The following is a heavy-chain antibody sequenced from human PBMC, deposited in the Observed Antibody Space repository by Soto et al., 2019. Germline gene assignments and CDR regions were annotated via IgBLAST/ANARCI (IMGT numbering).Heavy chain of an antibody. CDR1: GFSFSSYW. D-gene: IGHD6-13*01. Sequence: PGGSLRLSCAASGFSFSSYWMSWVRQAPGKGLAWVANIKKDGSEKYYVDSVKGRFTISRDNAKDSLYLQMHSLRAEDSGIYYCARGEIAAAQPYYFDFWGQGGLVTVSS. CDR2: IKKDGSEK. J-gene: IGHJ4*02. V-gene: IGHV3-7*01. CDR3: ARGEIAAAQPYYFDF.